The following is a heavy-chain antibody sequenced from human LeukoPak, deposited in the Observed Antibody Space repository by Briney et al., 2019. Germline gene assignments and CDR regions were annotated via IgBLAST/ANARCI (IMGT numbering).Heavy chain of an antibody. D-gene: IGHD3-10*01. CDR3: ARVRPSGSSYYYYYYMDV. J-gene: IGHJ6*03. CDR2: IYTSGST. Sequence: SETLSLTCTVSGGSISSGSYYWSWIRQPAWKGLEWIGRIYTSGSTNYNPSLKSRVTISVDTSKNQFSLKLSSVTAADTAVYYCARVRPSGSSYYYYYYMDVWGKGTTVTISS. CDR1: GGSISSGSYY. V-gene: IGHV4-61*02.